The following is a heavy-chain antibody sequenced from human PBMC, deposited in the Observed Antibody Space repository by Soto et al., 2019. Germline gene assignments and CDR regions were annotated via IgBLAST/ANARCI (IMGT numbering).Heavy chain of an antibody. V-gene: IGHV3-30*03. CDR1: GFTFSSYG. CDR2: ISYDGSNK. D-gene: IGHD2-2*01. CDR3: ASWLQWEHGFDI. J-gene: IGHJ3*02. Sequence: GGSLRLSCAASGFTFSSYGMHWVRQAPGKGLEWVAVISYDGSNKYYADSVKGRFTISRDNSKNMVYLEMNSLRPEDTAVYYCASWLQWEHGFDIWGLGTMVTVSS.